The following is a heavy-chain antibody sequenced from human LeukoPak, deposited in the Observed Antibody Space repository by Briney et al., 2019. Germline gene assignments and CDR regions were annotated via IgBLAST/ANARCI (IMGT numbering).Heavy chain of an antibody. CDR2: ISSSSSYI. V-gene: IGHV3-21*01. J-gene: IGHJ4*02. Sequence: AASGVTFSSLSMNWGRHTQGKGLEWVSSISSSSSYIYYADSVKGRFTISRDNAKNSLYLQMNSLRAEDTAVYYCARDTGSAAGIDYWGQGTLVTVSS. D-gene: IGHD6-13*01. CDR3: ARDTGSAAGIDY. CDR1: GVTFSSLS.